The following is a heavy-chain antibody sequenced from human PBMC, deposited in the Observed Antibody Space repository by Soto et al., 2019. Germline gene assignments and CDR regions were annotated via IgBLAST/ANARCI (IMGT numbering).Heavy chain of an antibody. CDR2: IIPISGTT. D-gene: IGHD2-15*01. J-gene: IGHJ6*02. Sequence: SVKVSCKASGGTFSTHASIWVRQAPGHGLEWMGGIIPISGTTYYTQKFQGRVTITADEPTSTAFMELSSLKSDDTAVFYCARGYCSGGNCYSGMDVWGQGTMVTVSS. CDR1: GGTFSTHA. V-gene: IGHV1-69*13. CDR3: ARGYCSGGNCYSGMDV.